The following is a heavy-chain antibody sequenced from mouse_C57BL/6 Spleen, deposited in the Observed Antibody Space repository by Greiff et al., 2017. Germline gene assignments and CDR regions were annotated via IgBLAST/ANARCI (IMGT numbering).Heavy chain of an antibody. Sequence: EVQLQQSGPELVKPGASVKISCKASGYTFTDYYMNWVKQSHGKSLEWIGDINPNNGGTSYNQKFKGKATLTVDKSSSTAYMELRSLTSEDSAVYYCARWGGHYYGSSFYYFDYWGQGTTLTVSS. J-gene: IGHJ2*01. D-gene: IGHD1-1*01. V-gene: IGHV1-26*01. CDR2: INPNNGGT. CDR3: ARWGGHYYGSSFYYFDY. CDR1: GYTFTDYY.